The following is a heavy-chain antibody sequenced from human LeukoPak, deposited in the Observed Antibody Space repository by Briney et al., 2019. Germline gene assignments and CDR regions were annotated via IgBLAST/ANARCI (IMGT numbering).Heavy chain of an antibody. CDR3: ARGRRSSSIWYLDY. J-gene: IGHJ4*02. V-gene: IGHV3-48*03. D-gene: IGHD6-13*01. Sequence: GGSLRLSCAASGFTFSDYELNWVRQVPGKGLEWVSYISSSGTTIYYVDSVKGRFTISRDNARNSLYLQMNTLRVEDTALYYCARGRRSSSIWYLDYWGQGTLVTVSS. CDR2: ISSSGTTI. CDR1: GFTFSDYE.